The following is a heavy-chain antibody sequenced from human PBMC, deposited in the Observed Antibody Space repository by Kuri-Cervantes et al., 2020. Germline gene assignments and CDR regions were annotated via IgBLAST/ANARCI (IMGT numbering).Heavy chain of an antibody. V-gene: IGHV2-70*18. CDR3: ARIRPRGYSYGYRAAFDI. Sequence: GSMLMTPTHSVTLTSTLHGFLLLTSGMCVSWVRQPPGKALEWLALIDWDDDKYYSTSLKSRLTIYKDTSKSQVVLTMTNMDPVDTATYYCARIRPRGYSYGYRAAFDIWGQGTMVTVSS. CDR2: IDWDDDK. J-gene: IGHJ3*02. D-gene: IGHD5-18*01. CDR1: GFLLLTSGMC.